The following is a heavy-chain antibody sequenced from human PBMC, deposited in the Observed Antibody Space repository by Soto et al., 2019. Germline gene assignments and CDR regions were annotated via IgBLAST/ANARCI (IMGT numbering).Heavy chain of an antibody. CDR3: ARKGYTDRISGLDV. V-gene: IGHV1-46*01. J-gene: IGHJ6*02. D-gene: IGHD5-18*01. Sequence: QAHLEQSGTEVKNPGASVKVSCKASGYAFTNYYMHWVRQTPGQGLEWVGVINPIDASPRYTQKVQDRVTLTTDTATSTVYLELSSLKPDVTAGYYCARKGYTDRISGLDVLGPGTTVIVSS. CDR2: INPIDASP. CDR1: GYAFTNYY.